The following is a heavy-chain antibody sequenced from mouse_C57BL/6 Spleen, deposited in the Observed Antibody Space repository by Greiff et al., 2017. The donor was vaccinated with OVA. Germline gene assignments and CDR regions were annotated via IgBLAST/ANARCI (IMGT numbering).Heavy chain of an antibody. CDR1: GFNIKNTY. V-gene: IGHV14-3*01. CDR3: AYYYYGSSEDYFDY. D-gene: IGHD1-1*01. Sequence: VQLKESVAELVRPGASVKLSCTASGFNIKNTYMHWVKQRPEQGLEWIGRIDPANGNTKYAPKFQGKATITADTSSNTAYLQLSSLTSEDTAIYYCAYYYYGSSEDYFDYWGQGTTLTVSS. J-gene: IGHJ2*01. CDR2: IDPANGNT.